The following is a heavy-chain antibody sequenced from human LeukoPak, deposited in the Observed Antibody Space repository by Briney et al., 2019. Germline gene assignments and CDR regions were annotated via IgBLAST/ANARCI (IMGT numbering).Heavy chain of an antibody. CDR2: IHYTGST. D-gene: IGHD5-12*01. V-gene: IGHV4-39*01. CDR1: GGSISSTKYH. J-gene: IGHJ4*02. Sequence: SETLSLTCIVSGGSISSTKYHWGWIRQPPGKGLEWIGSIHYTGSTYYNPSLKSRVTISVDTSKNQFSLKLSSVTAADTAVYYCARHTTRGYSGYDPFDYWGQGTLVTVSS. CDR3: ARHTTRGYSGYDPFDY.